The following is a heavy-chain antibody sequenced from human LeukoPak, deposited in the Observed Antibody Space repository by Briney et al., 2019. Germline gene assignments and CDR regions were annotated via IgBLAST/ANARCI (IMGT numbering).Heavy chain of an antibody. J-gene: IGHJ4*02. CDR1: GFTFSSYS. CDR2: ISSSSSYI. V-gene: IGHV3-21*01. Sequence: GGSLRLSCAASGFTFSSYSMNWVRQAPGKGLEWVSSISSSSSYIYYADSVKGRFTISRDNAENSLYLQMNSLRAEDTAVYYCARDDPDYYDSSGYTANFDYWGQGTLVTVSS. D-gene: IGHD3-22*01. CDR3: ARDDPDYYDSSGYTANFDY.